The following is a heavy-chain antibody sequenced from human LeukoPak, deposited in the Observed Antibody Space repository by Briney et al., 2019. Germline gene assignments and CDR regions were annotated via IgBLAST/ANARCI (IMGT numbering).Heavy chain of an antibody. CDR1: GFTFDDHV. CDR3: AKAVWWLLPDY. Sequence: RGSLRLSCAASGFTFDDHVMHWVPQAPGKGLELVSLITVDGRTTYYADSVKGRFTISRDNRKNSLYLQMNSLRPEDTALYYCAKAVWWLLPDYWGQGSLVTVSS. CDR2: ITVDGRTT. J-gene: IGHJ4*02. V-gene: IGHV3-43*02. D-gene: IGHD2-15*01.